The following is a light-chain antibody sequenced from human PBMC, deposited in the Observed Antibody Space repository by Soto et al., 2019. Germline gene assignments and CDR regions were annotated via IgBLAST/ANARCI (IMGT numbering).Light chain of an antibody. J-gene: IGKJ1*01. V-gene: IGKV1-5*03. CDR3: QQYRDNWT. Sequence: DIQMTQSPSTLSASVGDRVTITCRASQSISSWLAWYQQKPGTAPKLLIYKASTLQSGVPSRFSGSGSGTEFTLTISLLQPDDSSTYYCQQYRDNWTFGQGTKVEIK. CDR2: KAS. CDR1: QSISSW.